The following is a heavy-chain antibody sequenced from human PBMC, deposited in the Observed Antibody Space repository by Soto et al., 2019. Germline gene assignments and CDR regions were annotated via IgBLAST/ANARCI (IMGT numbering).Heavy chain of an antibody. CDR2: ISAYNGNT. V-gene: IGHV1-18*01. J-gene: IGHJ3*02. Sequence: ASVKVSCKASGYTFTSYGISWVRQAPGQGLEWMGWISAYNGNTNYAQKLQGRVTMTTDTSTSTAYMELRSLRSDDTAVYYCARDLEWELLRGGDAFDIWGQGTXVTVSS. CDR3: ARDLEWELLRGGDAFDI. CDR1: GYTFTSYG. D-gene: IGHD1-26*01.